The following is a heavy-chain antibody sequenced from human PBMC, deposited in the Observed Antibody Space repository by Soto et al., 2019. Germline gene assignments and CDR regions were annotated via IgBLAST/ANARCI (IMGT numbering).Heavy chain of an antibody. CDR3: ASHYDSSGYYYRGLDY. CDR1: GYTFTSYA. Sequence: ASVKVSCKASGYTFTSYAISWVRQAPGQGLEWMGWISAYNGNTNYAQKFQGRVTITADESTSTGNMELSSLRSEDTAVYYCASHYDSSGYYYRGLDYWGQGTLVTVSS. D-gene: IGHD3-22*01. V-gene: IGHV1-18*01. J-gene: IGHJ4*02. CDR2: ISAYNGNT.